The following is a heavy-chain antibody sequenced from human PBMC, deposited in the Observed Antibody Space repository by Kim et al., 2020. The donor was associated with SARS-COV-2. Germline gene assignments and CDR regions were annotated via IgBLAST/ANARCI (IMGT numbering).Heavy chain of an antibody. CDR1: GFTFSNYA. V-gene: IGHV3-33*01. CDR2: ISSDGNNK. D-gene: IGHD6-19*01. CDR3: VREGVRWLVQGTFDY. Sequence: GGSLRLSCTASGFTFSNYAMHWVRQAPGKGLEWVALISSDGNNKYYADSVKGRFTISRDTSKNTLYLQMSSLRAEDTAVYFCVREGVRWLVQGTFDYWG. J-gene: IGHJ4*01.